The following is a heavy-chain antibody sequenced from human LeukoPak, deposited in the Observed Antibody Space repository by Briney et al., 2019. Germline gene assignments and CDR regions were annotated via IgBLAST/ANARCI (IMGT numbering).Heavy chain of an antibody. D-gene: IGHD3-10*01. Sequence: SETLSLTCAVYGGSFSGYYWSWIRQPPGKGLEWIGSIYYSGSTYYNPSLKSRVTISVDTSKNQFSLKLSSVTAADTAVYYCARRNMVRGVMGWFDPWGQGTLVTVSS. CDR2: IYYSGST. J-gene: IGHJ5*02. CDR3: ARRNMVRGVMGWFDP. CDR1: GGSFSGYY. V-gene: IGHV4-34*01.